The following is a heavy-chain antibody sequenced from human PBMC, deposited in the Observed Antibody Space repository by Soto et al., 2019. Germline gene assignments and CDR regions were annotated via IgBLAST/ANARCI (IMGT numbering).Heavy chain of an antibody. D-gene: IGHD1-1*01. CDR1: GGTFSSYA. CDR2: IIPIFGTA. CDR3: GRVQLERRGGMGWFDS. Sequence: QVQLVQSGAEVKKTGSSVKVSCKASGGTFSSYAISWVRQAPGQGLEWMGGIIPIFGTANYAQKFQGRVMITAEKSTSSAYMELSSLRSEDTAVYYCGRVQLERRGGMGWFDSWGQGTLVTVSS. V-gene: IGHV1-69*06. J-gene: IGHJ5*01.